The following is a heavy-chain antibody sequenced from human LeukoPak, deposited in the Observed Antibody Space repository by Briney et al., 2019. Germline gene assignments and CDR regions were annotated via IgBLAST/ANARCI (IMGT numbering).Heavy chain of an antibody. CDR3: AQRRGPRFLTTQNWFDP. V-gene: IGHV2-5*01. Sequence: SGPTLVNPTQALTLTCTFSGFSLSTSGVGVGWIRQPPGKALEWLALIYWNDDKRYSPSLKSRLTITKDTSKNQVVLTMTNMDPVDTATYYCAQRRGPRFLTTQNWFDPWGQGTLVTVSS. D-gene: IGHD4-11*01. CDR2: IYWNDDK. CDR1: GFSLSTSGVG. J-gene: IGHJ5*02.